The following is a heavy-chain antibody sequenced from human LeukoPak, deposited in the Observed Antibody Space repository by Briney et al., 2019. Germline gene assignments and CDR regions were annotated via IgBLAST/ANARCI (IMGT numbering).Heavy chain of an antibody. D-gene: IGHD3-3*01. CDR1: GYTFTSHG. J-gene: IGHJ5*02. CDR3: ARVDYDFWSGYRNNWFDP. Sequence: ASVKVSCKTYGYTFTSHGISWVRQAPGQGLEWMGWISAFNGETHYAQNLQGRVTMTTDTSTSTAYMELRSLRSDDTAVYYCARVDYDFWSGYRNNWFDPWGQGTLVTVSS. V-gene: IGHV1-18*01. CDR2: ISAFNGET.